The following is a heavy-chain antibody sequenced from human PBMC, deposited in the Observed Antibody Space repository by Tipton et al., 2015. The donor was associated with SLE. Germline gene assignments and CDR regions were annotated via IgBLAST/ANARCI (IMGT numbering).Heavy chain of an antibody. CDR2: MNPDNGNT. Sequence: QLVQSGAEVKKPGASVKVSCKASGYTFTSYGISWVRQASGQGLEWVGWMNPDNGNTGYAQKFQGRVTMTRKTSINTAYMELSSLTSEDTAVYYCARGGDFDYWGQGTLVTVSS. CDR1: GYTFTSYG. V-gene: IGHV1-8*02. CDR3: ARGGDFDY. J-gene: IGHJ4*02. D-gene: IGHD3-3*01.